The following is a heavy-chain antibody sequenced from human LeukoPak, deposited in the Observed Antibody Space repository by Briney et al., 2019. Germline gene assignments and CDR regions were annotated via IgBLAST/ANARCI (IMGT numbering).Heavy chain of an antibody. CDR1: GGSFSGYY. CDR2: INHSGST. J-gene: IGHJ6*03. V-gene: IGHV4-34*01. D-gene: IGHD6-19*01. CDR3: ARDSSGWYTYYYYYYMDV. Sequence: SETLSLTCAAYGGSFSGYYWSWIRQPPGKGLEWIGEINHSGSTNYNPSLKGRVTISVDTSKNQFSLKLSSVTAADTAVYYCARDSSGWYTYYYYYYMDVWGKGTTVTVSS.